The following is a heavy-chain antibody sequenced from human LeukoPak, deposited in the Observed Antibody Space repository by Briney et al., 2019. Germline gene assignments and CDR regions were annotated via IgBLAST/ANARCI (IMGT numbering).Heavy chain of an antibody. J-gene: IGHJ5*02. CDR1: GFTFSGYW. Sequence: PGGSLRLSCAASGFTFSGYWMTWVRQPPGKGLEWVANIRRDPSESYYVDSVKGRFTISRDNAKNTVYLQMSSLRAEDTAVYYCAREGVFCVRNCISNSGARFDPWGQGTLVTVSS. CDR3: AREGVFCVRNCISNSGARFDP. CDR2: IRRDPSES. D-gene: IGHD2-2*01. V-gene: IGHV3-7*01.